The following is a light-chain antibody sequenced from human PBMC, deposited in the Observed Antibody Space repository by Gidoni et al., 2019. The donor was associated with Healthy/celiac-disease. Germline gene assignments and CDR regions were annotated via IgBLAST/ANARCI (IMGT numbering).Light chain of an antibody. CDR1: SLRSYY. J-gene: IGLJ3*02. Sequence: GQTVRITCQGDSLRSYYASWYQQKPGQAPVLVIYGKNNRPSGIPDRFSGSSSGNTASLTITGAQAEDEADYYCNSRDSSGNHLVFGGGTKLTVL. CDR2: GKN. CDR3: NSRDSSGNHLV. V-gene: IGLV3-19*01.